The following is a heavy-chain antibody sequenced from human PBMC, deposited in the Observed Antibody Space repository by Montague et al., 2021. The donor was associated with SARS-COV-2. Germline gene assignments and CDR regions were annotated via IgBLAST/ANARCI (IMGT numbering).Heavy chain of an antibody. V-gene: IGHV4-59*08. CDR1: GGSISSYY. D-gene: IGHD3-9*01. CDR3: ARHKSCDWLLIPRVGYYCMDV. CDR2: IYYSGST. J-gene: IGHJ6*02. Sequence: SETLSLTCTVSGGSISSYYWSWIRQPPGKGLEWIGYIYYSGSTNYNPSLKSRVTISVDTSKNQFSLKLSSVTAADTAVYYCARHKSCDWLLIPRVGYYCMDVWGQGTTVTVSS.